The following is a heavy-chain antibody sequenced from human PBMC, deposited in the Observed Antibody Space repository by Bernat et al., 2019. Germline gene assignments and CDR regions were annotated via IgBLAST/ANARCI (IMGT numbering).Heavy chain of an antibody. CDR3: ARDGRYSSSWYSPDYFDY. J-gene: IGHJ4*02. CDR1: GGTFSSYA. V-gene: IGHV1-69*06. Sequence: QVQLVQSGAEVKKPGSSVKVSCKASGGTFSSYAISWVRQAPGQGLEWMGGIIPIFGTANYAQKFQGRVTITADKSTSTAYMELSSLRSEDTAVYYCARDGRYSSSWYSPDYFDYWGQGTLVTVSS. CDR2: IIPIFGTA. D-gene: IGHD6-13*01.